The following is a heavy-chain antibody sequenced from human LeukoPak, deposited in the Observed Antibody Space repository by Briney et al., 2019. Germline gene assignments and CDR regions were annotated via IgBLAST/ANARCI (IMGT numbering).Heavy chain of an antibody. CDR2: ISSSSSYI. V-gene: IGHV3-21*01. CDR3: ARARPSMWIDY. J-gene: IGHJ4*02. CDR1: GFTFSSYS. D-gene: IGHD5-12*01. Sequence: GGSLRLSCAASGFTFSSYSMNWVRQAPGKGLEWVSSISSSSSYIYYADSVKGRFTISRDSSKNTLYLQMNSLRPEDTAVYYCARARPSMWIDYWGQGTLATVSS.